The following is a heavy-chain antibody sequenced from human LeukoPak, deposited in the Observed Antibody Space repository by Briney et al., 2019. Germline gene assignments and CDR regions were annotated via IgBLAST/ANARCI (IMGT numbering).Heavy chain of an antibody. CDR1: GFTFSSYG. CDR2: ISYDGSNK. CDR3: AKDMGAYCSGGSCYLSYLFDY. Sequence: PGGSLRLSCAASGFTFSSYGMHWVRQAPGKGLEWVAVISYDGSNKYYADSVKGRFTISRDNSKNTLYLQMNSRRAEDTAVYYCAKDMGAYCSGGSCYLSYLFDYWGQGTLVTVSS. V-gene: IGHV3-30*18. J-gene: IGHJ4*02. D-gene: IGHD2-15*01.